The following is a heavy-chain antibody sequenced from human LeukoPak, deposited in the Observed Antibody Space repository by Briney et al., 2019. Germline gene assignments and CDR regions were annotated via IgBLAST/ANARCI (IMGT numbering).Heavy chain of an antibody. CDR1: GFTFSSYG. CDR3: AKSRDYVGSHYYFDY. V-gene: IGHV3-23*01. D-gene: IGHD4-23*01. Sequence: PGGSLRLSCAASGFTFSSYGMSWVRQAPGKGLEWVSAISGSGGSTYYADSVKGRFTISRDNSKNTLYLQMNSLRAEDTAVYYCAKSRDYVGSHYYFDYWGQGTLVTVSS. CDR2: ISGSGGST. J-gene: IGHJ4*02.